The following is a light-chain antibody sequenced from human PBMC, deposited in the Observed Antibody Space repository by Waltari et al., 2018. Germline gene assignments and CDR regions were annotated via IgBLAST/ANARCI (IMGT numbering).Light chain of an antibody. J-gene: IGKJ1*01. CDR1: EDINTW. Sequence: DGQMTQSPSTLSASVGDRVTITCRASEDINTWLAWYQQKPGKAPKLLIYKASNLKSGVPSRFSGSGSGTEFTLTISSLQPDDFATYYCQHYNNYSGTFGQGTRVELK. CDR3: QHYNNYSGT. CDR2: KAS. V-gene: IGKV1-5*03.